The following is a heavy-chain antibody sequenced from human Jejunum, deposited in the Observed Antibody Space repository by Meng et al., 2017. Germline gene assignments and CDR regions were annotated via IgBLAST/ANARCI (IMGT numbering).Heavy chain of an antibody. D-gene: IGHD3-22*01. CDR1: GFSLSNHE. V-gene: IGHV3-48*03. Sequence: GESLKISCAASGFSLSNHEMNWVRQAPGKGLEWVSYISSSGSSIYYADSVKGRFTISRDNAKNSLFLQMNSLRAEDTAVYYCARDKDNYYDSYDVFDIWGQGTVVTVSS. J-gene: IGHJ3*02. CDR2: ISSSGSSI. CDR3: ARDKDNYYDSYDVFDI.